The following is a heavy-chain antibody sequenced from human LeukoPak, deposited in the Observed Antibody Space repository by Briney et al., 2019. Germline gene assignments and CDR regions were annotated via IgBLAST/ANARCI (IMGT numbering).Heavy chain of an antibody. CDR3: ARADCSSSTCYLRRSWYDP. CDR2: ISTSSRYI. D-gene: IGHD2-2*01. Sequence: GGSLRLSCAASGFTLRYFDMNWVRQAPGKGLEWVSSISTSSRYIYYKDSVRGRFTISRDTAKNSLHLEMNSLRAEDTPVYYCARADCSSSTCYLRRSWYDPWGQGTLVTVSS. CDR1: GFTLRYFD. J-gene: IGHJ5*02. V-gene: IGHV3-21*03.